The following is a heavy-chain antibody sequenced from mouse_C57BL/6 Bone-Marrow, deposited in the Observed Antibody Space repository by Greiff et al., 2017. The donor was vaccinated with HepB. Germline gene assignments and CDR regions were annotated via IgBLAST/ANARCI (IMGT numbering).Heavy chain of an antibody. CDR3: AASYYSNYVGFAY. CDR1: GFNIKNTY. V-gene: IGHV14-3*01. D-gene: IGHD2-5*01. CDR2: IDPANGNT. Sequence: EVQLQESVAELVRPGASVKLSCTASGFNIKNTYMHWVKQRPEQVLEWIGRIDPANGNTKYAPKFQGKATITADTSSNTAYLQLSSLTSEDTAIYYCAASYYSNYVGFAYWGQGTLVTVSA. J-gene: IGHJ3*01.